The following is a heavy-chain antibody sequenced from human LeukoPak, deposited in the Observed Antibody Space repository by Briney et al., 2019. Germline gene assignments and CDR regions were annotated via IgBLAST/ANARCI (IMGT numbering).Heavy chain of an antibody. CDR2: IYHSGST. D-gene: IGHD4-17*01. V-gene: IGHV4-38-2*02. J-gene: IGHJ6*03. CDR3: AREDYGDDYYYYMDV. Sequence: SETLSLTCTVSGYSISSGYYWGWIRQPPGKGLEWIGSIYHSGSTYYNPSLKSRVTISVDTSKNQFSLKLSSVTAADTAVYYCAREDYGDDYYYYMDVGGKGTTVTVSS. CDR1: GYSISSGYY.